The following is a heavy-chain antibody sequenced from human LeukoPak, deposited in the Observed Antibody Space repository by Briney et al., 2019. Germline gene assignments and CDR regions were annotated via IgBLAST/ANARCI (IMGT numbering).Heavy chain of an antibody. Sequence: ASVKVSCKASGYTFTSYDINWVRQATGQGIEWMGWMNPNSGNTGYAQKFQGRVTMTRNTSISTACMELSSLRSEDTAVYYCARLPYYYDSSGYYTGAFDIWGQGTMVTVSS. J-gene: IGHJ3*02. V-gene: IGHV1-8*01. D-gene: IGHD3-22*01. CDR1: GYTFTSYD. CDR3: ARLPYYYDSSGYYTGAFDI. CDR2: MNPNSGNT.